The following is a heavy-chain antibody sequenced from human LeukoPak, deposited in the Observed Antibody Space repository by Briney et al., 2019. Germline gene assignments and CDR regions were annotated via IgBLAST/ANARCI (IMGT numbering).Heavy chain of an antibody. J-gene: IGHJ4*02. CDR3: ARIRGDGSTFEY. CDR1: GFASSSYW. D-gene: IGHD3-10*01. Sequence: PGGSLRLSCAASGFASSSYWMSWVRQAPGKGLEWVANIQQGGSAKYYVDSVKGRFTISRDDAKNSLFPQMDSLRAEDTAAYFCARIRGDGSTFEYWGRGTLVTVSS. CDR2: IQQGGSAK. V-gene: IGHV3-7*01.